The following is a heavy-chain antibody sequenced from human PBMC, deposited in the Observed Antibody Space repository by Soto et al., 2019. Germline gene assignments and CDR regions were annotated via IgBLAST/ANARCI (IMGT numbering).Heavy chain of an antibody. D-gene: IGHD2-8*01. CDR2: INPSSGST. CDR3: ARERYCTNGVCSPLYYYMDV. J-gene: IGHJ6*03. Sequence: ASVKVSCKASGYTFTSYYMHWVRQAPGQGLEWLGRINPSSGSTGYAQKFQGRVTMTRNTSISTAYMELSSLRSEDTAVYYCARERYCTNGVCSPLYYYMDVWGKGTTVTVSS. V-gene: IGHV1-46*01. CDR1: GYTFTSYY.